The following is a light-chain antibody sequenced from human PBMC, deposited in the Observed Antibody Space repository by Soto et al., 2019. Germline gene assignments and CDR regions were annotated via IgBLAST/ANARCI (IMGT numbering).Light chain of an antibody. Sequence: ENVLTQSPATLSLSPREIATRSFMASQSVSSNLAWYQQKPGQAPRLLIFDASNRATGIPVRFSGSGSGTDFTLTISSLQPEDFAVYYCQQYNNWPPITFGQGTRLEI. CDR3: QQYNNWPPIT. CDR1: QSVSSN. V-gene: IGKV3-11*01. J-gene: IGKJ5*01. CDR2: DAS.